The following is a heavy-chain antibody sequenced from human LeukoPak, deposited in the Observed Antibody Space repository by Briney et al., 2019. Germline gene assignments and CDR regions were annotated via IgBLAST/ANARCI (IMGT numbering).Heavy chain of an antibody. CDR3: TTVLAAARPDYYYYMDV. Sequence: GGSLRLSCAASGFTFSNAWMSWVRQAPGKGLEWVGRIKSKTDGGTTDYAAPVKGRFTISRDDSKNTLYLQMNSLKTEDTAVYYCTTVLAAARPDYYYYMDVWGKGTTVTVSS. CDR2: IKSKTDGGTT. CDR1: GFTFSNAW. D-gene: IGHD6-6*01. J-gene: IGHJ6*03. V-gene: IGHV3-15*01.